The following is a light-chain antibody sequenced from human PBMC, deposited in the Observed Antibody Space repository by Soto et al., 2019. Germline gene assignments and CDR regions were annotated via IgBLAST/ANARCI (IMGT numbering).Light chain of an antibody. V-gene: IGKV3-15*01. Sequence: EIVMTQSPATLSVSPGERVTLSCRASQGVGSTLAWYRQQPGQAPRLLIYDAYIRATGVPARFSGSGSGTEFTLTISSLQSEDCAVYYCQHYKTWPLAFGGGTKGEIK. CDR2: DAY. CDR1: QGVGST. J-gene: IGKJ4*01. CDR3: QHYKTWPLA.